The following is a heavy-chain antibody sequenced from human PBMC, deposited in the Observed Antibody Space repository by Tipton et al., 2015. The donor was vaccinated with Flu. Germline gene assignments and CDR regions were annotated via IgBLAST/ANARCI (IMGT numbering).Heavy chain of an antibody. CDR2: IYYSGST. V-gene: IGHV4-59*01. J-gene: IGHJ6*02. Sequence: TLSLTCTVSGGSISSYYWSWIRQPPGKGLEWIGYIYYSGSTNYNPSLKSRVTISVDTSKNQFSLKLSSVTAADTAVYYCARDRPNYYYYGMDVWGQGTTVTVSS. CDR3: ARDRPNYYYYGMDV. CDR1: GGSISSYY.